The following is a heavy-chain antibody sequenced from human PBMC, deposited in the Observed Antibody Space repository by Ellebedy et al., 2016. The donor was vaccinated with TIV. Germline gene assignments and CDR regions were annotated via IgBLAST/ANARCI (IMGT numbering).Heavy chain of an antibody. J-gene: IGHJ6*02. V-gene: IGHV4-59*01. CDR3: VRFDYDVEGYYGLDV. D-gene: IGHD3-3*01. CDR2: IFYSGDT. Sequence: GSLRLXXTVSGGSISKFSWTWIRQPPGKGLEWIGYIFYSGDTNYNPSLKSRVSMSVDTSKNQFYLNLTSVTAADTAVYYCVRFDYDVEGYYGLDVWGQGTTVAVSS. CDR1: GGSISKFS.